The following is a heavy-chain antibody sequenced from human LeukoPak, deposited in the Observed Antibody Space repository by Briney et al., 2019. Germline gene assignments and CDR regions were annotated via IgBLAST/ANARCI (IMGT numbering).Heavy chain of an antibody. CDR3: AKDQGRIAARTLDY. CDR2: IKQDGSEK. D-gene: IGHD6-6*01. Sequence: GGSLRLSCAASGFTFSLYWMNWVRRAPGKGLEWVANIKQDGSEKNYVDSVKGRFTISRDNAKNSLYLQMNSLRAEDTAVYYCAKDQGRIAARTLDYWGQGTLVTVSS. CDR1: GFTFSLYW. J-gene: IGHJ4*02. V-gene: IGHV3-7*03.